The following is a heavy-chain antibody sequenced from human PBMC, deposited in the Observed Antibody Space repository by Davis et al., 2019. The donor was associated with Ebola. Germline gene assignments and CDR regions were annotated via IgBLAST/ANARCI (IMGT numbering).Heavy chain of an antibody. CDR3: ARDQARITIFGVVPWGYFDY. V-gene: IGHV4-30-4*01. Sequence: PSETLSLTCTVSGGSISSGDYYWSWIRQPPGKGLEWIGYIYYSGSTYYNPSLKSRVTISVDTSKNQFSLKLSSVTAADTAVYYCARDQARITIFGVVPWGYFDYWGQGTLVTVSS. D-gene: IGHD3-3*01. CDR2: IYYSGST. J-gene: IGHJ4*02. CDR1: GGSISSGDYY.